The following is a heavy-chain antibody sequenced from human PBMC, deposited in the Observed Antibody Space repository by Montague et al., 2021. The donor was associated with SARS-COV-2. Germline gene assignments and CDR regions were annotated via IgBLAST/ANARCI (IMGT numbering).Heavy chain of an antibody. Sequence: TLSLTCTVSIGSISSGSYYWSWIRQAAGKGLEWIGRIYTSGSTNYNPSLKSRVTISMDTSKNQFSLKLSSVTAADTAVYYCARNGYSSGRNGLHWFDPWGQGTLVTVSS. CDR1: IGSISSGSYY. V-gene: IGHV4-61*02. D-gene: IGHD6-25*01. CDR3: ARNGYSSGRNGLHWFDP. J-gene: IGHJ5*02. CDR2: IYTSGST.